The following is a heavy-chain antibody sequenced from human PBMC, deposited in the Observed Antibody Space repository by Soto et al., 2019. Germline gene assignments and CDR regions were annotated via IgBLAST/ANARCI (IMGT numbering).Heavy chain of an antibody. CDR2: ISRDGSKT. Sequence: QVQLVKSGGGVVQPGRSLTLSCAASGFTFSSYVIHWVRQTPDKGLEWVAFISRDGSKTYYADSVKGRFTISRDNSKNTLYLEMNSLRAEDTAVYYCARDDEGGSDCDLGYWGQGTLVTVSS. CDR1: GFTFSSYV. V-gene: IGHV3-30-3*01. D-gene: IGHD3-10*01. CDR3: ARDDEGGSDCDLGY. J-gene: IGHJ4*02.